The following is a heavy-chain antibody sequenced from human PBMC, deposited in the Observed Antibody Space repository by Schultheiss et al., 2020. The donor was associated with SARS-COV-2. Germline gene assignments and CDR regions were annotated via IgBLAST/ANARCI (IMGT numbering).Heavy chain of an antibody. J-gene: IGHJ6*03. CDR3: ARAVDGYYYYYMDV. CDR1: GGSISSYY. D-gene: IGHD4-23*01. CDR2: IYYSGST. Sequence: SETLSLTCTVSGGSISSYYWSWIRQPPGKGLEWIGSIYYSGSTNYNPSLKSRVTISVDTSKNQFSLKLSSVTAADTAVYYCARAVDGYYYYYMDVWGKGTTVTVSS. V-gene: IGHV4-59*01.